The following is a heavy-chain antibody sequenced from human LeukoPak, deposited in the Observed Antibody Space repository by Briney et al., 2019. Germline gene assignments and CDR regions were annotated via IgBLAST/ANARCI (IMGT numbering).Heavy chain of an antibody. V-gene: IGHV3-21*06. CDR1: GFTFSSYS. D-gene: IGHD2-15*01. Sequence: GGSLRLSCAASGFTFSSYSMNWVRQAPGKGLEWVSSITSTSKYIDYADSLKGRFTISRDNAKNSLFLQMNFLRAEDTAVYFCARAYSPPWISTSSAFDIWGQGTMVTVSS. J-gene: IGHJ3*02. CDR2: ITSTSKYI. CDR3: ARAYSPPWISTSSAFDI.